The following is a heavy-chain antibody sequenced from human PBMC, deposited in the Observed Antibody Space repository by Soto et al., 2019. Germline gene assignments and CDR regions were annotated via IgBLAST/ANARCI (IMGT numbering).Heavy chain of an antibody. CDR2: IWYDGSNK. V-gene: IGHV3-33*01. Sequence: PGGSLRLSCAASGFTFSSYGMHWVRQAPGKELEWVAVIWYDGSNKYYADSVKGRFTISRDNSKNTLYLQMNSLRAEDTAVYYCARDRGLGIYYFDYWGQGTLVTVSS. J-gene: IGHJ4*02. D-gene: IGHD7-27*01. CDR1: GFTFSSYG. CDR3: ARDRGLGIYYFDY.